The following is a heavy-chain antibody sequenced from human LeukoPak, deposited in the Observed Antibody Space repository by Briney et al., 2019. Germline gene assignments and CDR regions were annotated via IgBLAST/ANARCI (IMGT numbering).Heavy chain of an antibody. CDR1: GFTFSSYG. V-gene: IGHV3-33*01. CDR2: IWYDGSNK. D-gene: IGHD5-18*01. J-gene: IGHJ4*02. CDR3: ARDLYSYGFGYYFDY. Sequence: GGSLRRSCAASGFTFSSYGMHWVRQAPGKGLEWVAVIWYDGSNKYYADSVKGRFTISRDNSKNTLYLQMNSLRAEDTAVYYCARDLYSYGFGYYFDYWGQGTLVTVSS.